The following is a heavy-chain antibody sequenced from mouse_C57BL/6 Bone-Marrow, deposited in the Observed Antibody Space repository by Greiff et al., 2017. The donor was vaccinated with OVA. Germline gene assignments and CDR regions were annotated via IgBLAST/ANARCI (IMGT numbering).Heavy chain of an antibody. V-gene: IGHV5-4*01. CDR3: ARDRLPTIEARDAIDD. CDR1: GFTFSSYA. J-gene: IGHJ4*01. CDR2: ISDGGSYT. D-gene: IGHD2-12*01. Sequence: DVHLVESGGGLVKPGGSLKLSCAASGFTFSSYAMSWVRQTPEKRLEWVATISDGGSYTYYTDNVKGRSTLSRANAKNNLYLQMGHLKSEDTAMFYCARDRLPTIEARDAIDDWGQGASVTVSS.